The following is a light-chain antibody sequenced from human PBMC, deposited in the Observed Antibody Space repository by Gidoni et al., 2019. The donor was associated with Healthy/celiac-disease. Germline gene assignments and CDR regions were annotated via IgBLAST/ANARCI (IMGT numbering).Light chain of an antibody. CDR1: QSISNY. Sequence: DIQMTQSPSSLSASVGDRVTITCRASQSISNYLKWYQQKPGKAPKLLIYAASSLQSGVPSRFSGSGSGTDFTLTISSLQPEDFATYYCQQSYSTPQQTFGQGTKVEIK. J-gene: IGKJ1*01. V-gene: IGKV1-39*01. CDR3: QQSYSTPQQT. CDR2: AAS.